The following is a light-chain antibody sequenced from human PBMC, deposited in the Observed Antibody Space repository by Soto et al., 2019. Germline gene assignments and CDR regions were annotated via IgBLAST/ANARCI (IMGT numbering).Light chain of an antibody. Sequence: QPVLTQSPSASASLGASVKLACTLSSGHSSYAIAWHQQQPEKGPRYLMKFNSDGSHSKGDGIPDRFSGPSSGAERYLTISSLQSEDEADYYCQTWGTGIVVFGGGTKLTVL. CDR2: FNSDGSH. J-gene: IGLJ2*01. V-gene: IGLV4-69*01. CDR3: QTWGTGIVV. CDR1: SGHSSYA.